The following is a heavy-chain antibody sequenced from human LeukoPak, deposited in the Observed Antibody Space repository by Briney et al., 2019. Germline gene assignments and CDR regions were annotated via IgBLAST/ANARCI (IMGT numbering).Heavy chain of an antibody. CDR2: ISSSSSYI. J-gene: IGHJ4*02. V-gene: IGHV3-21*04. Sequence: PGGSLRLSCAASGFTFSSYSMNWVRQAPGKGLEWVSSISSSSSYIYYADSVKGRFTISRDNAKNSLYLQMNSLRAEDTAVYYCATDLEVVVTAIGYWGQGTLVTVSS. CDR3: ATDLEVVVTAIGY. D-gene: IGHD2-21*02. CDR1: GFTFSSYS.